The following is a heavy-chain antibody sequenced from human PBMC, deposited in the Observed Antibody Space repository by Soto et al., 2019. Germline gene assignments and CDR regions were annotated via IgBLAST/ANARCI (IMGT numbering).Heavy chain of an antibody. V-gene: IGHV1-69*13. CDR3: ARDLVTSLLFYYYGMDV. CDR1: GGTFSSYA. CDR2: IIPIFGTA. Sequence: ASVKVSCKASGGTFSSYAISWVRQAPGQGLEWMGGIIPIFGTANYAQKFQGRVTITADESTSTAYMELSSLRSEDTAVYYCARDLVTSLLFYYYGMDVWGQGTTVTVSS. D-gene: IGHD2-21*02. J-gene: IGHJ6*02.